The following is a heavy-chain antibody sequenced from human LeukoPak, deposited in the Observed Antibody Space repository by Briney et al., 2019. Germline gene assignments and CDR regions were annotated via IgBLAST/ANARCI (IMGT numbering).Heavy chain of an antibody. CDR1: GYSFTSYW. CDR3: ARQTNYYDSSGYYWIMYDY. Sequence: GESLKISCKGSGYSFTSYWIGWVRQMPGKGLEWMGIIYPGDSDTRYSPSFQGQVTISADKSISTAYLQWSSLKAPDTAMYYCARQTNYYDSSGYYWIMYDYWGQGTLVTVSS. J-gene: IGHJ4*02. CDR2: IYPGDSDT. V-gene: IGHV5-51*01. D-gene: IGHD3-22*01.